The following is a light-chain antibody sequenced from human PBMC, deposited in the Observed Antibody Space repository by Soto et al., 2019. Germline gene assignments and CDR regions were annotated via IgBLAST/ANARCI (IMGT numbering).Light chain of an antibody. Sequence: EIVLTQSPGTLSLSPGEGATLSCRASQSISAGNLAWYQQKPGRAPGLLICGASSRATGVPDRFSAYGSAKDLALIVTPLAREESAVYYCQEYVDWPDWDRCSFDQGTKVEV. V-gene: IGKV3-20*01. CDR3: QEYVDWPDWDRCS. CDR2: GAS. J-gene: IGKJ1*01. CDR1: QSISAGN.